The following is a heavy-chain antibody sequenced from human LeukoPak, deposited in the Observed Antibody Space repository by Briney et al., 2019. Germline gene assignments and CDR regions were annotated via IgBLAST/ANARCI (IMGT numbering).Heavy chain of an antibody. Sequence: GGSLRLSCAASGFTFSSYAMHWVRQAPGKGLEWVAVISYDGSNKYYADSVKGRFTISRDNSKNTLYLQVNSLRTEDTAVYYCARDRRSSSWFPNYYHYGMDVWGQGTTVTVSS. CDR2: ISYDGSNK. CDR1: GFTFSSYA. D-gene: IGHD6-13*01. CDR3: ARDRRSSSWFPNYYHYGMDV. V-gene: IGHV3-30-3*01. J-gene: IGHJ6*02.